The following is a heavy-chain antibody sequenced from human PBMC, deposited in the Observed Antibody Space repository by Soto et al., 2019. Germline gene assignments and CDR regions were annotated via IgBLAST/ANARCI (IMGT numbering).Heavy chain of an antibody. CDR1: GGSISNHY. CDR3: ARSNWYSEY. V-gene: IGHV4-59*11. D-gene: IGHD7-27*01. J-gene: IGHJ4*02. CDR2: IYYNGNT. Sequence: QVQLQESGPALVKPSETLSLTCTVSGGSISNHYWSWIRQPPGKGLEWIGYIYYNGNTNYNPSLKSRVTMSVDTSKNQFSLKLSSVTAADTAVYYCARSNWYSEYWGQGTLVTVSS.